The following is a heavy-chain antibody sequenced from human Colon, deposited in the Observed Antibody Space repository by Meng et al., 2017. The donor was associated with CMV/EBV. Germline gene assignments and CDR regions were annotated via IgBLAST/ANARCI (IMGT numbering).Heavy chain of an antibody. D-gene: IGHD5-24*01. CDR3: VRDGGGGYNQIDY. CDR1: RFRFRNFG. CDR2: ISHDGTSE. Sequence: CALSRFRFRNFGMNWVRHAPGKGLESVAVISHDGTSEYYADSVRGRFTISRDNSKNTLYLQVNSLDIHDTAVYYCVRDGGGGYNQIDYWGQGTLVTVSS. V-gene: IGHV3-30*03. J-gene: IGHJ4*02.